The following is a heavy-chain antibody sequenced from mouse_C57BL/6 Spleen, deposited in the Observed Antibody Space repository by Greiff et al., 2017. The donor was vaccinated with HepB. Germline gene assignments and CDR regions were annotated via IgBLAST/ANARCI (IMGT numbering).Heavy chain of an antibody. CDR3: ARTGYDYDEYYFDY. Sequence: VQLVESGPGLVQPSQSLSITCTVSGFSLTSYGVHWVRQSPGKGLEWLGVIWSGGSTDYNAAFISRLSISKDNSKSQVFFKMNSLQADDTAIYYCARTGYDYDEYYFDYWGQGTTLTVSS. V-gene: IGHV2-2*01. J-gene: IGHJ2*01. D-gene: IGHD2-4*01. CDR2: IWSGGST. CDR1: GFSLTSYG.